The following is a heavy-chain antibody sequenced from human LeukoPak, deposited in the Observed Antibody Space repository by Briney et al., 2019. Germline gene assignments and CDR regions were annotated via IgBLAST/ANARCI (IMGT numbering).Heavy chain of an antibody. Sequence: ASETLSLTCAVYGGSFSGYYWSWIRQPPGKGLEWIGEINHSGSTYYDPSLKSRVTISVDTSKNQFSLKLSSVTAADTAVYYCARPYGELELENWFDPWGQGTLVTVSS. J-gene: IGHJ5*02. CDR3: ARPYGELELENWFDP. CDR2: INHSGST. V-gene: IGHV4-34*01. CDR1: GGSFSGYY. D-gene: IGHD1-7*01.